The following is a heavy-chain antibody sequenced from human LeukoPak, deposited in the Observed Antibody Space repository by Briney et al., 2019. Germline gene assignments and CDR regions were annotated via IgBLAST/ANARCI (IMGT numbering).Heavy chain of an antibody. D-gene: IGHD3-3*01. CDR1: GYAFTGYY. V-gene: IGHV1-2*02. Sequence: ASVKVSCKASGYAFTGYYMHWVRQAPGQALEWMGWINPNSGGTNYAQKFQGRVTMTRDTSISTAYMELSRLRSDDTAVYYCARDPYDFWSGYHYGPYYFDYWGQGTLVTVSS. CDR3: ARDPYDFWSGYHYGPYYFDY. J-gene: IGHJ4*02. CDR2: INPNSGGT.